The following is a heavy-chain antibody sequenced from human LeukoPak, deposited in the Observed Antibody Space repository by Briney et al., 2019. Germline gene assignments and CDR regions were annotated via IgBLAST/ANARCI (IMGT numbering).Heavy chain of an antibody. J-gene: IGHJ6*02. CDR1: GGSISSGDYY. D-gene: IGHD6-6*01. CDR2: ICYSGST. CDR3: ARGALIAARPNAYYYYGMDV. Sequence: SETLSLTCTVSGGSISSGDYYWSWIRQPPGKGLEWIGYICYSGSTYYNPSLKSRVTISVDTSKNQFSLKLSSVTAADTAVYYCARGALIAARPNAYYYYGMDVWGQGTTVTVSS. V-gene: IGHV4-30-4*01.